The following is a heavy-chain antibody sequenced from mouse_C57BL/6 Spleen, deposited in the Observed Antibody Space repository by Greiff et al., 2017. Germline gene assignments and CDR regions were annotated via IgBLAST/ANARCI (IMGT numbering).Heavy chain of an antibody. CDR2: INPGSGGT. V-gene: IGHV1-54*01. CDR3: ARKGYYYAMDY. J-gene: IGHJ4*01. Sequence: QVQLKQSGAELVRPGPSVKVSCKASGYAFTTYLIEWVKQRPGQGLEWIGVINPGSGGTNYNEKFKGKATLTADKSSSTAYMQRSSLTSEDSAVYFCARKGYYYAMDYWGQGTSVTVSS. CDR1: GYAFTTYL.